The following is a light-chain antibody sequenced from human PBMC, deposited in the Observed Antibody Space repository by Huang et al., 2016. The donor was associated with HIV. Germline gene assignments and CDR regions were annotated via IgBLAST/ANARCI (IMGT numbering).Light chain of an antibody. CDR2: LGS. CDR3: MQALQTPPA. Sequence: DIVMSQSPLSLPVTPGEPASISCRSSQSLLYSNGNNYLDWYLQKPGQPPQLLSYLGSNRASGVPDRFSGSGSGTDFTLKISRVEAEDVGVYYCMQALQTPPAFGQGTRLEIK. CDR1: QSLLYSNGNNY. J-gene: IGKJ5*01. V-gene: IGKV2-28*01.